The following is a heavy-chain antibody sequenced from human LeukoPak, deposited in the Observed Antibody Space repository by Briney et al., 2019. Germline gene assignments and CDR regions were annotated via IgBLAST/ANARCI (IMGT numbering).Heavy chain of an antibody. V-gene: IGHV3-66*01. Sequence: QPGGSLRLSCAASGFTVSNSYMSWVRQAPSKGLEWVSLIYSDGRIYYADSVKGRFTISRDNSKNALYLQMNGLRAEDAALYYCARDRDYGGVLYFDYWGQGALVTVSS. CDR2: IYSDGRI. CDR3: ARDRDYGGVLYFDY. CDR1: GFTVSNSY. D-gene: IGHD2-8*02. J-gene: IGHJ4*02.